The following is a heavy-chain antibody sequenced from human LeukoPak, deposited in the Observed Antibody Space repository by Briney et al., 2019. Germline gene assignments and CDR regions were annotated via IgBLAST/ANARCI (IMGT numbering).Heavy chain of an antibody. CDR1: GDSISSAC. Sequence: SETLSLTCTVSGDSISSACWSWIRQPPGKGLEWIGYIYYSGSTNYNPSLKSRVTISVDTSKNQFSLKLSSVTAADTAVYYCARVRSITMVRGVMTGAFDIWGQGTMVTVSS. CDR3: ARVRSITMVRGVMTGAFDI. CDR2: IYYSGST. V-gene: IGHV4-59*01. D-gene: IGHD3-10*01. J-gene: IGHJ3*02.